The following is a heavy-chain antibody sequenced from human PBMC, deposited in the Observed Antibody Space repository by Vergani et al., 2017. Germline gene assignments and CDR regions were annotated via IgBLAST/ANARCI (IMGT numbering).Heavy chain of an antibody. Sequence: QVQLQQWGAGLLKPSETLSLTCAVYGGSFSGYYWSWIRQPPGKGLEWIGEINHSGSTNYNPSLKSRVTISVDTSKNQFSLKLSSVTAADTAVYYCARLDIVATEDWGQGTLVTVSS. CDR3: ARLDIVATED. J-gene: IGHJ4*02. CDR1: GGSFSGYY. D-gene: IGHD5-12*01. CDR2: INHSGST. V-gene: IGHV4-34*01.